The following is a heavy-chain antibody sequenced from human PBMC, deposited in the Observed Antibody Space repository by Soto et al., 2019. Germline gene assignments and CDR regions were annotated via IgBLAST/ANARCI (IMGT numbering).Heavy chain of an antibody. V-gene: IGHV4-4*02. J-gene: IGHJ6*02. D-gene: IGHD3-22*01. CDR2: IYHSGST. CDR3: ARDMYYYDSSGYYPSNRGMDV. CDR1: GGSISSSNW. Sequence: SETLSLTCAVSGGSISSSNWWSWVRRPPGKGLEWIGEIYHSGSTNYNPSLKSRVTISVDKSKNQFSLKLSSVTAADTAVYYCARDMYYYDSSGYYPSNRGMDVWGQGTTVTVS.